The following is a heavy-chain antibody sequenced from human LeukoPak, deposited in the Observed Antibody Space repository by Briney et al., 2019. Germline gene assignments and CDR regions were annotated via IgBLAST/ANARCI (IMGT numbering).Heavy chain of an antibody. Sequence: GGSLRLSCAASGFTFSSYAMSWVRQAPGKGLEWVSSISSSSSYIYYADSVKGRFTISRDNAKNSLYLQMNSLRAEDTAVYYCARGNMLGYYYGMDVWGQGTTVTVSS. CDR3: ARGNMLGYYYGMDV. J-gene: IGHJ6*02. CDR2: ISSSSSYI. V-gene: IGHV3-21*01. CDR1: GFTFSSYA. D-gene: IGHD2-8*01.